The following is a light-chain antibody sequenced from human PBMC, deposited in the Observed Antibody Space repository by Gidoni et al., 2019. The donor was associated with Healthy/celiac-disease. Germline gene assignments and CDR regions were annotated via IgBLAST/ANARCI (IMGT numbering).Light chain of an antibody. J-gene: IGLJ2*01. CDR3: CSYAGSYTSRV. CDR1: SSDVDCYNY. V-gene: IGLV2-11*01. Sequence: QSALTQPRSVSGSPGPSVTISCTGTSSDVDCYNYVSWYQPHPGKAPKLMIYEVSKRPSRVPDRFSCSKSGNTASLTSSGLQAEDEADYYCCSYAGSYTSRVFGGGTKLTVL. CDR2: EVS.